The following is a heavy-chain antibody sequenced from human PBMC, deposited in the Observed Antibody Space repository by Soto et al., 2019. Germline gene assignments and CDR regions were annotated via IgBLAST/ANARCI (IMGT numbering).Heavy chain of an antibody. CDR3: ESGNGDY. J-gene: IGHJ4*02. Sequence: GRSLRLSCAATAFTFRSFAMSWVRQAPGKGLEWVSAISSSGDSTHYADSVKGRFTISRDNSKNTLFLQMNSLRVEDTAIYYCESGNGDYWGQGSRVTVSS. V-gene: IGHV3-23*01. D-gene: IGHD1-1*01. CDR2: ISSSGDST. CDR1: AFTFRSFA.